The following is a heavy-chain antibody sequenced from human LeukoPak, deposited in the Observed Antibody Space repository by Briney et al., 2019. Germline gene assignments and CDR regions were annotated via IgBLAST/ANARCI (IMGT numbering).Heavy chain of an antibody. CDR3: ARGPPTSRSGAHFDY. J-gene: IGHJ4*02. CDR1: GFTFSSYS. CDR2: ISYSGNNY. V-gene: IGHV3-30*03. D-gene: IGHD5-12*01. Sequence: SGGSLRLSCVASGFTFSSYSMNWVRHAPGEGLQWVAFISYSGNNYYYADSVKCRFIISRDDSKNTLYVEMNSLRLDDTAIYYCARGPPTSRSGAHFDYWGQGSLVTVSP.